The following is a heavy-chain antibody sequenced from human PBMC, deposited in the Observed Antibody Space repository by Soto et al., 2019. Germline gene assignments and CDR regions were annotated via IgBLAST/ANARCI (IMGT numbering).Heavy chain of an antibody. D-gene: IGHD2-15*01. CDR2: IKQDGSEK. Sequence: EVQLVESGGGLVQPGGSLRLSCAASGFTFSSYWMSWVRQAPGKGLEWVANIKQDGSEKYYVDSVKGRFTISRDNAKNSLYLQMNSLRAEDTAVYYCARVSWARYCSGGSCPWYYFDYWGQGTLVTVSS. CDR3: ARVSWARYCSGGSCPWYYFDY. J-gene: IGHJ4*02. CDR1: GFTFSSYW. V-gene: IGHV3-7*01.